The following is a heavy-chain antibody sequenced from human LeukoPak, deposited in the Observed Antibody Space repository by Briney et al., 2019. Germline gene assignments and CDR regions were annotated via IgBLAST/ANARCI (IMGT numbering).Heavy chain of an antibody. CDR2: IYTSGTT. CDR3: ARDFEY. CDR1: GGFISSYY. Sequence: SETLSLTCTVSGGFISSYYWSWIRQPAGKGLEWIGRIYTSGTTNYNPSLKSRLTMSIDTSNNQFSLKLSSVNAADTAVYYCARDFEYWGQGILVAVSS. J-gene: IGHJ4*02. V-gene: IGHV4-4*07.